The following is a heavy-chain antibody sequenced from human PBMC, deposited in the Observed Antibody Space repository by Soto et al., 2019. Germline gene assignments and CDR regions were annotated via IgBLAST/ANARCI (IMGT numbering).Heavy chain of an antibody. J-gene: IGHJ3*01. CDR3: VGDYGGLEGFDD. CDR2: ITHNGGVA. Sequence: QLLESGGDLVQHGGSLRLSCVVSGVTFTDYSMAWVRQTPEKGLEWVSGITHNGGVAYYAASVKGRFTISRDSSKNTVFLQMNSLGVEDTATYYCVGDYGGLEGFDDWGRGTMVTVSS. V-gene: IGHV3-23*01. D-gene: IGHD4-17*01. CDR1: GVTFTDYS.